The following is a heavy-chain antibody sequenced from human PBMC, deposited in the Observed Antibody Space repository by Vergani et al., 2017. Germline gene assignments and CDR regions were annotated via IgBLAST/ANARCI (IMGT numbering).Heavy chain of an antibody. CDR3: ARGPGKWLVGNYYYGMDV. Sequence: QVQLQQWGAGLLKPSETLSLTCAVYGVSFSGYYWSCIRQPPGKWLDWIGEINHIGSTNYNPSLKSRVTISVDTSKNQFSLKLSSVTAADTAVYYCARGPGKWLVGNYYYGMDVWGQGTTVTVSS. J-gene: IGHJ6*02. V-gene: IGHV4-34*01. CDR1: GVSFSGYY. CDR2: INHIGST. D-gene: IGHD6-19*01.